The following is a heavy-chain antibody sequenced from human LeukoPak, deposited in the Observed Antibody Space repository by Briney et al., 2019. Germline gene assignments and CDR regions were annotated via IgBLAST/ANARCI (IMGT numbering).Heavy chain of an antibody. J-gene: IGHJ6*02. CDR1: GGSFSGYY. CDR3: ARHPPYYYYGMDV. V-gene: IGHV4-34*01. CDR2: INHSGST. Sequence: PSETLSLTCAVYGGSFSGYYWSWIRQPPGKGLEWIGEINHSGSTNYNPSLKSRVTISVDTSKNQFSLKLSSVTAADTAVYYCARHPPYYYYGMDVWGQGTTVTVSS.